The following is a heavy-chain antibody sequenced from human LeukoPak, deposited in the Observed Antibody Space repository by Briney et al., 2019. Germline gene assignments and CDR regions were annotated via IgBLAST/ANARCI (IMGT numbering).Heavy chain of an antibody. Sequence: PSETLSLTCTVSGGSISSYYWSWVRQAPGKGLEWVSAISGSGGSTYYADSVKGRFTISRDNSKNTLYLQMNSLRAEDTAVYYCAKDRSGYDSRSPTPFGSWGQGTLVTVSS. D-gene: IGHD5-12*01. CDR3: AKDRSGYDSRSPTPFGS. V-gene: IGHV3-23*01. CDR1: GGSISSYY. CDR2: ISGSGGST. J-gene: IGHJ4*02.